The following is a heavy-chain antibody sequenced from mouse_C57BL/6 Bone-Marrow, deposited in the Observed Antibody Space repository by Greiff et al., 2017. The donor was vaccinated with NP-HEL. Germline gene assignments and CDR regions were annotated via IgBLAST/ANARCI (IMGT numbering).Heavy chain of an antibody. CDR3: ARDYYGIYFDV. D-gene: IGHD1-1*01. J-gene: IGHJ1*03. CDR2: IHPNSGST. Sequence: QVQLKQPGAELVKPGASVKLSCKASGYTFTSYWMHWVKQRPGQGLEWIGMIHPNSGSTNYNEKFKSKATLTVDKSSSIAYMQLSSLTSEDSAVYYCARDYYGIYFDVWGTGTTVTVSS. V-gene: IGHV1-64*01. CDR1: GYTFTSYW.